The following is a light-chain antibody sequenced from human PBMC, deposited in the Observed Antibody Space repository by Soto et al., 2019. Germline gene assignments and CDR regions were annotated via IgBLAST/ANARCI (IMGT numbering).Light chain of an antibody. CDR3: QQYGSSPPEYT. CDR1: QSVSASY. CDR2: GAS. V-gene: IGKV3-20*01. J-gene: IGKJ2*01. Sequence: EMVLTQSPGTLSLSPGERVTLSCRASQSVSASYLAWYQQKPGQAHRLLIYGASSRATGIPDRFSGGGSGTDFTLTISRLEPEDFAVYYCQQYGSSPPEYTFGQGTKLEIQ.